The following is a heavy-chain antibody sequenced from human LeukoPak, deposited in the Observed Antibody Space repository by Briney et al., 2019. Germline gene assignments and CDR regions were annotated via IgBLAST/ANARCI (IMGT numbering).Heavy chain of an antibody. V-gene: IGHV4-34*01. D-gene: IGHD5-24*01. J-gene: IGHJ4*02. CDR2: INHSGST. CDR3: ARVRVEMATTTFDY. CDR1: GGSFSGYY. Sequence: SETLSLTCAVYGGSFSGYYWSWIRQPPGKGLEWIGEINHSGSTTYNPSLKSRVTISVDTSKNQFSLKLSSVTAADTAVYYCARVRVEMATTTFDYWGQGTLVTVSS.